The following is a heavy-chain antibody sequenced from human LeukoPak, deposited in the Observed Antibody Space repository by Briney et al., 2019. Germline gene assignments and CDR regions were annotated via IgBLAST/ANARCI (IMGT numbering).Heavy chain of an antibody. CDR2: IYYSAST. CDR1: GGSISSSSYY. J-gene: IGHJ4*02. D-gene: IGHD6-19*01. Sequence: MPSETLSLTCSVSGGSISSSSYYWGWIRQPPGKGLEWIGSIYYSASTYYNPSLKSRVTISIDTSKNQFSLKVSSVTAADTAVYYCARYFGAVAGTFDYWGQGTLVTVSS. V-gene: IGHV4-39*01. CDR3: ARYFGAVAGTFDY.